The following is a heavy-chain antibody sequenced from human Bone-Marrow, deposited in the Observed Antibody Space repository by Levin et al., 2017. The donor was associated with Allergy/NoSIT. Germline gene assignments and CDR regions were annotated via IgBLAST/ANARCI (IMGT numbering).Heavy chain of an antibody. Sequence: GESLKISCKASGYTFTSYYMHWVRQAPGQGLEWMGIINPSGGSTSYAQKFQGRVTMTRDTSTSTVYMELSSLRSEDTAVYYCARVQYCGGDCYGNWFDPWGQGTLVTVSS. D-gene: IGHD2-21*01. V-gene: IGHV1-46*01. CDR3: ARVQYCGGDCYGNWFDP. CDR2: INPSGGST. J-gene: IGHJ5*02. CDR1: GYTFTSYY.